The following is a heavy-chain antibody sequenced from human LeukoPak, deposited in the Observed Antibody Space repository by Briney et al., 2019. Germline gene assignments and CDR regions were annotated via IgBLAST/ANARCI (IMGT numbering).Heavy chain of an antibody. CDR3: AKDSSGGYNSH. Sequence: ASVKVSCKTSGYIFKDFYIHWVRQAPGHGLEWMGWINPNSGDTNSAQRFQGRVTMTRDTSTGTAYMDLSSLTSDDTAVYFRAKDSSGGYNSHWGQGTLVTVSS. D-gene: IGHD5-24*01. CDR2: INPNSGDT. V-gene: IGHV1-2*02. CDR1: GYIFKDFY. J-gene: IGHJ4*02.